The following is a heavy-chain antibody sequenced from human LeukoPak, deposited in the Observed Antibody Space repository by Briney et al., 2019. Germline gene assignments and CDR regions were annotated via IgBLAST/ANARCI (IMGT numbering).Heavy chain of an antibody. V-gene: IGHV4-39*02. J-gene: IGHJ6*02. CDR3: ARETFDYGDPYYYYGMDV. D-gene: IGHD4-17*01. CDR2: IYYSGST. CDR1: GGSISSSSYY. Sequence: PSETLSLTCTVSGGSISSSSYYWGWIRQPPGKGLEWIGSIYYSGSTYYNPSLKSQVTISVDTSKNQFSLKLSSVTAADTAVYYCARETFDYGDPYYYYGMDVWGQGTTVTVSS.